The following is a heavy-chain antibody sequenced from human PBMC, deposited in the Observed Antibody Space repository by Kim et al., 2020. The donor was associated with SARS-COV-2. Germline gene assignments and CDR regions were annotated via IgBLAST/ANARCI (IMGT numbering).Heavy chain of an antibody. J-gene: IGHJ6*02. CDR1: GYTLTELS. Sequence: ASVKVSCKVSGYTLTELSMHWVRQAPGKGLEWMGGFDPEDGETIYAQKFQGRVTMTEDTSTDTAYMELSSLRSEDMAVYYCATGTTYCSSTSCPRFSYYYGMDVWGQGTTVTVSS. D-gene: IGHD2-2*01. V-gene: IGHV1-24*01. CDR2: FDPEDGET. CDR3: ATGTTYCSSTSCPRFSYYYGMDV.